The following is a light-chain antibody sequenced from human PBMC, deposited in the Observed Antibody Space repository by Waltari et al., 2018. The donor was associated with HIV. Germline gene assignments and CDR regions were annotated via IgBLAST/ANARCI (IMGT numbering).Light chain of an antibody. CDR3: LQYSSDPLT. J-gene: IGKJ4*01. CDR2: AAS. Sequence: AIRMTQSPSSFSASTGDRVTITCRASQGISSYLAWYQQKPGKAPKLLIYAASTLQSGVPSRFSGSGSGTEFTLTISSLQPEDFASYFCLQYSSDPLTFGGGTNVEIK. V-gene: IGKV1-8*01. CDR1: QGISSY.